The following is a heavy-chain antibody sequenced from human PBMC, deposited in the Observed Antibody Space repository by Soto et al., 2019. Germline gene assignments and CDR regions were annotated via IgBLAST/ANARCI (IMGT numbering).Heavy chain of an antibody. CDR3: ARDDWGPYHF. J-gene: IGHJ4*02. CDR1: GFTFSNHG. V-gene: IGHV3-7*04. D-gene: IGHD2-21*01. CDR2: LNEDGSEK. Sequence: GGSPGLSCAAPGFTFSNHGMSWVRQAPGKGLEWVANLNEDGSEKYYVDSVKGRFTISRDNAKNSLYLQMSSLRAEDTAVYYCARDDWGPYHFWGPGTLVTVSS.